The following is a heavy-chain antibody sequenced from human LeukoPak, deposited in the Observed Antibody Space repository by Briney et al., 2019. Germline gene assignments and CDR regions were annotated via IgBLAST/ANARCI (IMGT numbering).Heavy chain of an antibody. CDR3: AKDDAWLRLGE. Sequence: PGGSLRLSCAASGFTFSSSAMSWVRQAPGKGLEWVSSISGSGSGGSTYYADSVKGRFTISRDNSKNTVYLEAVSLTAEDTAVYYCAKDDAWLRLGEWSQGTLVTVSS. V-gene: IGHV3-23*01. J-gene: IGHJ4*02. CDR1: GFTFSSSA. CDR2: ISGSGSGGST. D-gene: IGHD3-10*01.